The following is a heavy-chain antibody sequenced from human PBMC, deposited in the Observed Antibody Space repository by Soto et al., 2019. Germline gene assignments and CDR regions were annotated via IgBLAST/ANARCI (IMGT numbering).Heavy chain of an antibody. J-gene: IGHJ4*02. Sequence: QVQLVQSGAEVKKPGASVKVSCKASGYIFTSYGISWVRQAPGQGLEWMGWISTYNGNINYAQKVQGRVTXXTXTXXGTVYMELRSLRFDDTAVYYCARDRDYYGADSYPHWGQGTLVTVSS. D-gene: IGHD3-10*01. CDR2: ISTYNGNI. CDR1: GYIFTSYG. CDR3: ARDRDYYGADSYPH. V-gene: IGHV1-18*01.